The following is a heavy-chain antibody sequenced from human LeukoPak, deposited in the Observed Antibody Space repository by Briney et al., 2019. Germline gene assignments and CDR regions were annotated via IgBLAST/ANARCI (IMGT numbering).Heavy chain of an antibody. J-gene: IGHJ6*02. Sequence: GGSLRLSCAASGFTFSSYWMHWVRQDPGKGLVWVSRINSDGSSTSYADSVKGRFTISRDNAKNTLYLQMNSLRAEDTAVYYCARAHYDYVWGSSFDYYYYGMDVWGQGTTVTVSS. V-gene: IGHV3-74*01. D-gene: IGHD3-16*01. CDR3: ARAHYDYVWGSSFDYYYYGMDV. CDR1: GFTFSSYW. CDR2: INSDGSST.